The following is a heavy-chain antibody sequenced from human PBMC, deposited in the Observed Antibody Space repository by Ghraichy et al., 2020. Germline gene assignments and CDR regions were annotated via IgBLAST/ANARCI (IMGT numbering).Heavy chain of an antibody. D-gene: IGHD6-19*01. V-gene: IGHV3-23*01. CDR2: ISGSGDGT. Sequence: GSLRLSCAASGFTFDNFAMGWVRQAPGKGLEWVSGISGSGDGTYYVDSVKGRFTISRDNSKDTLYLQMNSLRAEDTGVYYCVKEFAYTSGWYNGDYWGQGSLVTVTS. CDR1: GFTFDNFA. CDR3: VKEFAYTSGWYNGDY. J-gene: IGHJ4*02.